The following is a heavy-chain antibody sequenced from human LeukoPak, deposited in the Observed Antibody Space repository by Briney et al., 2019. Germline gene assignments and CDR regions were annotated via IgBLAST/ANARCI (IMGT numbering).Heavy chain of an antibody. J-gene: IGHJ2*01. V-gene: IGHV4-38-2*02. D-gene: IGHD3-22*01. CDR1: GYSISSGYY. Sequence: SETLSLTCTVSGYSISSGYYWGWIRQPPGKGLEWIGSIYHSGSTYYNPSLKSRVTISVDTSKNQFSLKLSSVTAADTAVYYCARSTYYYGSSGYYSYWYFDLWGRGTLVTVSS. CDR2: IYHSGST. CDR3: ARSTYYYGSSGYYSYWYFDL.